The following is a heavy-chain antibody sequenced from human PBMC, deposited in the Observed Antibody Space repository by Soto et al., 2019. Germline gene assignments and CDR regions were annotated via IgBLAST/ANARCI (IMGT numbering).Heavy chain of an antibody. J-gene: IGHJ6*02. Sequence: SETLSLTCAVSGGSISSSNWLSWFLQPPVNGLDLIGEIYHIGSTNYNPSLKSRVTISLYNSKNHFSLKLISLTAADTAVYYCXRXFRAYYDILTGYTSYYYGMDVWGQGTTVT. CDR3: XRXFRAYYDILTGYTSYYYGMDV. V-gene: IGHV4-4*02. CDR2: IYHIGST. CDR1: GGSISSSNW. D-gene: IGHD3-9*01.